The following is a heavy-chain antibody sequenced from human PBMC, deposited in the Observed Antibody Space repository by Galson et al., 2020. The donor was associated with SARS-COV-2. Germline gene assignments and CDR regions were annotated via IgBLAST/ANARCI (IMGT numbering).Heavy chain of an antibody. CDR3: ASGRLSYGEGPIDY. V-gene: IGHV4-39*01. Sequence: SETLSLTCTVSGGSISSSSYYWGWIRQPPGKGLEWIGSIYYSGSTYYNPSLKSRVTISVDTSKNQFSLKLSSVTAADTAVYYCASGRLSYGEGPIDYWGQGTLVTVSS. CDR2: IYYSGST. D-gene: IGHD3-16*02. J-gene: IGHJ4*02. CDR1: GGSISSSSYY.